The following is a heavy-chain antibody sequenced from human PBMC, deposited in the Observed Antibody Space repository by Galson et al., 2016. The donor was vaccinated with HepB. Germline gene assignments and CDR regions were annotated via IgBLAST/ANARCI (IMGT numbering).Heavy chain of an antibody. CDR3: ASTLNFYSYGVDV. CDR1: GFTFSSHW. V-gene: IGHV3-74*01. CDR2: INSDGSGT. J-gene: IGHJ6*02. Sequence: LRLSCAASGFTFSSHWMHWVLQAPGKGLVWVARINSDGSGTRHADSVKGRFTISRDNGNNMLYLRMHGLRAEDTAVYYCASTLNFYSYGVDVWGPGTTVTVSS.